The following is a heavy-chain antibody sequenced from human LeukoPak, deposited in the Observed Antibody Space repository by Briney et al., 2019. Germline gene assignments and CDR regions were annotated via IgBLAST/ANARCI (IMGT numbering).Heavy chain of an antibody. CDR1: GFTFSNYA. CDR2: LSGSGGNT. CDR3: ARKGMAARPPDY. V-gene: IGHV3-23*01. D-gene: IGHD6-6*01. Sequence: GGSLRLSCAASGFTFSNYAMTWVRQAPGKGLEWVSTLSGSGGNTYYADSVKGRFAISRGNSKNTLYLQMNSLRAEDTAVYYCARKGMAARPPDYWGQGTLLTVSS. J-gene: IGHJ4*02.